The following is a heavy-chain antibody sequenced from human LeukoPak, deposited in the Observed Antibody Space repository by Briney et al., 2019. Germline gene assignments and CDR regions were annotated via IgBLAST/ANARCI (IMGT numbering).Heavy chain of an antibody. J-gene: IGHJ4*02. Sequence: SEILSLTCTVSGGSISGSSYYWGWLRQPPGRGLEWIGSIYYSGSTYYKPSLKSRVTMSVDTSKNQFSLKLSSVTAADTAVYYCARPQRYSNYALDYWGQGTLVTVSS. CDR1: GGSISGSSYY. V-gene: IGHV4-39*01. CDR3: ARPQRYSNYALDY. CDR2: IYYSGST. D-gene: IGHD4-11*01.